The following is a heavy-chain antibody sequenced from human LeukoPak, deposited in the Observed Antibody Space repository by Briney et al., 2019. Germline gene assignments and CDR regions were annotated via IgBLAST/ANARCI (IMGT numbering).Heavy chain of an antibody. D-gene: IGHD1-26*01. J-gene: IGHJ5*02. Sequence: GGSLRLSCAASGFTFTNAWMSWVRQAPGKGLEWVGRIKSNADGGTTDYPAPVKGRFTISRDDSKNMLYLQMNSLNTEDTAVYYCARDIATLVFDPWGQGTLVTVSS. CDR2: IKSNADGGTT. CDR3: ARDIATLVFDP. CDR1: GFTFTNAW. V-gene: IGHV3-15*01.